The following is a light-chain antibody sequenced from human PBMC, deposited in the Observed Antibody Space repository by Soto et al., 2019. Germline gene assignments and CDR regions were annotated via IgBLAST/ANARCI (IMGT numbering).Light chain of an antibody. CDR1: SSNIGKNT. V-gene: IGLV1-44*01. J-gene: IGLJ2*01. CDR2: NNS. CDR3: AGWEDSLNGVL. Sequence: QSVLTQPPSASGTPGQSVTISCSGSSSNIGKNTVHWYQKLPRTAPKLLIKNNSQRPSGVPDRFSGSKSGTSASLVISGLQSEDEADYYCAGWEDSLNGVLFGGGTKLTVL.